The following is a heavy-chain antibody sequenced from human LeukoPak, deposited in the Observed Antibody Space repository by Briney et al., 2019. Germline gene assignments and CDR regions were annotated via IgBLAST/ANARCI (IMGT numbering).Heavy chain of an antibody. Sequence: PGGSXRLSCXXSGFTLSSTWMTWLRQAPGKGLEWVANIKEDGSEKYYVDSVKGRFSISRDNAKNSLYLQMNSLRAEDTAVYYCVRGGYYFDYWGQGXXV. CDR3: VRGGYYFDY. CDR2: IKEDGSEK. D-gene: IGHD2-15*01. CDR1: GFTLSSTW. J-gene: IGHJ4*02. V-gene: IGHV3-7*01.